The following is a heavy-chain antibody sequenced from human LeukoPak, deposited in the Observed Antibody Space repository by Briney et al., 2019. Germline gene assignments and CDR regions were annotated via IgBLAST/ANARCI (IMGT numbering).Heavy chain of an antibody. CDR2: IYHSGST. V-gene: IGHV4-59*01. D-gene: IGHD3-22*01. Sequence: SETLSLTCTVSGGSISSYYWSWIRQPPGKGLEWIGYIYHSGSTNYNPSLKSRVTISVDTSKNQFSLKLSSVTAADTAVYYCAREGYYDSSGSDTGGNGMDVWGQGTTVTVSS. CDR1: GGSISSYY. J-gene: IGHJ6*02. CDR3: AREGYYDSSGSDTGGNGMDV.